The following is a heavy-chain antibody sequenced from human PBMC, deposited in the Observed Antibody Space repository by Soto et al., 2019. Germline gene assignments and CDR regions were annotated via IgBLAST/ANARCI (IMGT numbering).Heavy chain of an antibody. D-gene: IGHD6-19*01. V-gene: IGHV3-23*01. J-gene: IGHJ6*02. Sequence: PGGSLRLSCAASGFTFSSYAMSWVRQAPGKGLEWVSAISGSGGSTYYAVSVKGRFTISRDNSKNTLYLQMNSLRAEDTAVYYCAKARVGPIAVAGPNYGMDVWGQGTTVTVSS. CDR2: ISGSGGST. CDR3: AKARVGPIAVAGPNYGMDV. CDR1: GFTFSSYA.